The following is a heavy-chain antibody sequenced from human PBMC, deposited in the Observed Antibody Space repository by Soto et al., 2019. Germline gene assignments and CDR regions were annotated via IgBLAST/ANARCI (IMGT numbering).Heavy chain of an antibody. CDR1: GGTFSSYA. Sequence: KVSCKASGGTFSSYAISWVRQAPGQGLEWMGGITPIFGTAIYAQKFQGRVTITADESTTTAYMELSSLRSEDTAMYYCASTVVNPYGDYHGMDVWGQGTRVTVSS. CDR2: ITPIFGTA. J-gene: IGHJ6*02. CDR3: ASTVVNPYGDYHGMDV. D-gene: IGHD4-17*01. V-gene: IGHV1-69*01.